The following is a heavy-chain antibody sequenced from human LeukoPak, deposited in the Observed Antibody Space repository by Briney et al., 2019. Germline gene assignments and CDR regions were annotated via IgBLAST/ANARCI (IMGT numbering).Heavy chain of an antibody. CDR1: GGSISSYY. V-gene: IGHV4-59*08. CDR2: ISYSGST. J-gene: IGHJ3*02. CDR3: ARGKGRRIVGAIEVPNAFDI. D-gene: IGHD1-26*01. Sequence: SETLSLTCTVSGGSISSYYWSWIRQPPGKGLEWIGYISYSGSTNYNPSLKSRVTISADTSRNQFSLKLSSVTAADTAVYYCARGKGRRIVGAIEVPNAFDIWGQGTMVTVSS.